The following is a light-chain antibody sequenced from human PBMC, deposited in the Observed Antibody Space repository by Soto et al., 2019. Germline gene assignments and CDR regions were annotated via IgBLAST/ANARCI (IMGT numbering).Light chain of an antibody. Sequence: QSVLTQPPSVSAAPGQKVTISCSGSSSNIGNNYIYWYQQFPGTAPKLLIYENNKRPSGIPDRFSGSKSGTSATLGITGLQTGDEADYYCGTWDSSLSARVFGGGTKLTVL. CDR2: ENN. J-gene: IGLJ3*02. CDR3: GTWDSSLSARV. CDR1: SSNIGNNY. V-gene: IGLV1-51*02.